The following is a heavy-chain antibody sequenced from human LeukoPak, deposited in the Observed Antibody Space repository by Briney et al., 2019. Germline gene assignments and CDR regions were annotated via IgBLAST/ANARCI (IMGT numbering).Heavy chain of an antibody. CDR2: IRYDGSNK. CDR1: GFTFSTYA. D-gene: IGHD6-13*01. Sequence: GGSLRLSCAASGFTFSTYAMHWVRQAPGKGLEWVAFIRYDGSNKYYADSAKGRFTISRDISKSMIYLQMNSLRAEDTAVYYCAKSGTTSSWSPRVKTYFDYWGQGTLVTVSS. CDR3: AKSGTTSSWSPRVKTYFDY. J-gene: IGHJ4*02. V-gene: IGHV3-30*02.